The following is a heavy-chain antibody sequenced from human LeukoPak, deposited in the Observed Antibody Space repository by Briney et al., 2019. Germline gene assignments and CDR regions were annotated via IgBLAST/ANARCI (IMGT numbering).Heavy chain of an antibody. CDR3: ARDSPVVDIVAKSYDY. D-gene: IGHD5-12*01. CDR1: GYTFTSYD. Sequence: ASVKVSCKASGYTFTSYDINWVRQAAGQGLEWMGWMNPNSGNTGYAQKFQGRVTMTRNTSISTAYMELSSLRSDDTAVYYCARDSPVVDIVAKSYDYWGQGTLVTVSS. V-gene: IGHV1-8*01. CDR2: MNPNSGNT. J-gene: IGHJ4*02.